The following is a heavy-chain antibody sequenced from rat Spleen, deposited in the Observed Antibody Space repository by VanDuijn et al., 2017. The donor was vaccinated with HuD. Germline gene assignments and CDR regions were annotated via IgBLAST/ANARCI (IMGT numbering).Heavy chain of an antibody. V-gene: IGHV5-20*01. CDR1: GFTFSDYY. CDR2: IGHDGSPT. Sequence: EVQLVESGGGLVQPGRSLKLSCAASGFTFSDYYMAWVRQAPKKGLEWVASIGHDGSPTYYRDSVKGRFAISRDNAKSTLYLQMDSLRSEDTATYYCTTMSNWFVYWGQGTLVTVSS. CDR3: TTMSNWFVY. J-gene: IGHJ3*01.